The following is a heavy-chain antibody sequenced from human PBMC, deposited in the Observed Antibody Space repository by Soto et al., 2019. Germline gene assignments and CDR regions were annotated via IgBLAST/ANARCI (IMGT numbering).Heavy chain of an antibody. J-gene: IGHJ4*02. CDR2: INSDGSRT. V-gene: IGHV3-74*01. CDR3: ALLHGSLKYSSGWSCVY. Sequence: EVQLVESGGGLVQPGGSLRLSCAASGFTFSSYWMHWVRQAPGKGLVWVSRINSDGSRTSYADSVKGRFTISRDNAKNTLYLQMNSLRAEDTAVYYCALLHGSLKYSSGWSCVYWGQGTLVTVSS. CDR1: GFTFSSYW. D-gene: IGHD6-19*01.